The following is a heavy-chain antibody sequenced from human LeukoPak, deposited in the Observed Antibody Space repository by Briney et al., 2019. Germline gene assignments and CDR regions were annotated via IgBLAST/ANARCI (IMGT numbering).Heavy chain of an antibody. CDR2: ISYDGSNK. Sequence: GRSLRLSCVASGFTFSSYAMHWVRQAPGKGLEWVAVISYDGSNKYYADSVKGRFTISRDNSKNTLYLQMNSLRAEDTAVYYCARATHCSSTSCHEALDYWGQGTLVTVSS. CDR1: GFTFSSYA. D-gene: IGHD2-2*01. CDR3: ARATHCSSTSCHEALDY. V-gene: IGHV3-30*04. J-gene: IGHJ4*02.